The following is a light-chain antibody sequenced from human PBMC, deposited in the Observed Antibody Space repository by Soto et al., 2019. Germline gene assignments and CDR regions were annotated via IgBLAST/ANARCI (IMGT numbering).Light chain of an antibody. J-gene: IGLJ3*02. CDR2: DVS. Sequence: QSALTQPRSVSGSPGQSVTISCTGTRGDVGGYNYVSWYQQHPGKAPKIMIYDVSKWPSGVPDRFSGSKSDNTASLTISGLQAEDEADYYCCSYAGSSLVVFGGGTKLTVL. CDR1: RGDVGGYNY. V-gene: IGLV2-11*01. CDR3: CSYAGSSLVV.